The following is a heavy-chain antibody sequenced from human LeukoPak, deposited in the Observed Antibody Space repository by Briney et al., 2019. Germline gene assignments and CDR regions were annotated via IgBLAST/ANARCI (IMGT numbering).Heavy chain of an antibody. CDR2: INHSGST. J-gene: IGHJ6*03. CDR1: GGSFSGYY. Sequence: SETLSLTCAVYGGSFSGYYWSWIRQPPGKGLEWIGEINHSGSTNYNPSLKSRITISVDTSKNQFSLKLSSVTAADTAVYYCARYNWNDVLYYYYYMDVWGKGTTVTISS. D-gene: IGHD1-20*01. V-gene: IGHV4-34*10. CDR3: ARYNWNDVLYYYYYMDV.